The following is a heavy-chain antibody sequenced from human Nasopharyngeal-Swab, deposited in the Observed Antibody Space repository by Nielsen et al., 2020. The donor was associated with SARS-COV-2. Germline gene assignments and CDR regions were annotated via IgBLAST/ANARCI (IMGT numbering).Heavy chain of an antibody. V-gene: IGHV4-34*01. CDR1: GGSCSGDD. J-gene: IGHJ6*02. CDR2: INHSGST. D-gene: IGHD3-16*01. Sequence: AETLSLTCAGCGGSCSGDDWSWIRQPPGKGLEWIGEINHSGSTNYNPSLKSRVTISVDTSKNQYSLKLSSVTAADTAVYYRARVTWVRYGMDVWGQGTTVTVSS. CDR3: ARVTWVRYGMDV.